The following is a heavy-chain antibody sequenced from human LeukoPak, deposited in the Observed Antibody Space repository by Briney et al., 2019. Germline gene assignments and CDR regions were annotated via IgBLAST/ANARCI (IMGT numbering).Heavy chain of an antibody. V-gene: IGHV1-8*01. CDR3: ATLKDGYNKGSFDY. J-gene: IGHJ4*02. Sequence: ASVKVSCKASGYTFISYDINWVRQATGQGLEWMGWMNPNSGNTGYAQKFQGRVTMTRNTSISTAYMELSSLRSEDTAVYYCATLKDGYNKGSFDYWGQGTLVTVSS. CDR1: GYTFISYD. CDR2: MNPNSGNT. D-gene: IGHD5-12*01.